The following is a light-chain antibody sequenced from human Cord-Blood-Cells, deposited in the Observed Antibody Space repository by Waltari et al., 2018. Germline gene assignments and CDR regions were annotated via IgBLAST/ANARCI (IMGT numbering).Light chain of an antibody. CDR1: SLRSYD. V-gene: IGLV3-19*01. CDR3: NSRDSSGNHVV. Sequence: SSELTQDPAVSVALGQTVRITCQGDSLRSYDASWYQQKPGQAPVLVIYGKNNRPSGNPDRFSGSSSGNTASLTITGAQAEDEADYYCNSRDSSGNHVVFGGGTKLTVL. CDR2: GKN. J-gene: IGLJ2*01.